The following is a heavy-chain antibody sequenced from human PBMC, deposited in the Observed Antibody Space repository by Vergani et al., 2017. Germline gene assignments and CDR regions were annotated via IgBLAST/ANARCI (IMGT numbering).Heavy chain of an antibody. V-gene: IGHV4-30-2*01. D-gene: IGHD4-17*01. Sequence: QLQLQESGSGLVKPSQTLSLTCAVSGGSISSGGYSWSWIRQPPGKGLEWIGYIYHSGSTYYNPSLKSRVTISVDTSKNQFSLKLSSVTAADTAVYYCARDLWIYGDYGQHWFDPWGQGTLVTVSS. CDR3: ARDLWIYGDYGQHWFDP. J-gene: IGHJ5*02. CDR1: GGSISSGGYS. CDR2: IYHSGST.